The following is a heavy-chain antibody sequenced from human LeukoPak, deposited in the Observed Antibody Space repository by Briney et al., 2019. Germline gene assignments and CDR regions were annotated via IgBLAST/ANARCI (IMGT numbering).Heavy chain of an antibody. CDR2: IYYSGST. CDR3: AGDYGSGSYYNY. J-gene: IGHJ4*02. D-gene: IGHD3-10*01. Sequence: SETLSLTCTVSGGSISSYYWSWIRQPPGKGLEWIGYIYYSGSTNYNPSLKSRVTISVDTSKNQFSLELSSVTAADTAVYYCAGDYGSGSYYNYWGQGTLVTVSS. CDR1: GGSISSYY. V-gene: IGHV4-59*01.